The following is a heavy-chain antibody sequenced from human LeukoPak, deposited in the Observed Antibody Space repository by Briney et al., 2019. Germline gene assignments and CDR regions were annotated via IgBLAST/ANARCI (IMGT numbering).Heavy chain of an antibody. J-gene: IGHJ3*02. V-gene: IGHV3-21*01. CDR2: ISSSSSYI. CDR1: GFTFSSYS. D-gene: IGHD6-19*01. Sequence: GGSLRLSSAASGFTFSSYSMNWVRQAPGKGLEWVSSISSSSSYIYYADSVKGRFTISRDNAKNSLYLQMNSLRAEDTAVYYCARMGGSGGGASSGAFDIWGQGTMVTVSS. CDR3: ARMGGSGGGASSGAFDI.